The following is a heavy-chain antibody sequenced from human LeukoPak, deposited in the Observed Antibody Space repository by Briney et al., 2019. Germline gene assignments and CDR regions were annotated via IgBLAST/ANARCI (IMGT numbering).Heavy chain of an antibody. CDR2: ISCNSGSI. V-gene: IGHV3-9*03. CDR3: AKGTQGVWGSYHSYFDY. CDR1: GFTFHDYA. J-gene: IGHJ4*02. D-gene: IGHD3-16*02. Sequence: PGGSLRLSVAASGFTFHDYAMHGFGRAPGKGLDGVAGISCNSGSIGYADSVKGRFTISRANAKNSLYLQMNSLRAEDMALYYCAKGTQGVWGSYHSYFDYWGQGTLVTVSS.